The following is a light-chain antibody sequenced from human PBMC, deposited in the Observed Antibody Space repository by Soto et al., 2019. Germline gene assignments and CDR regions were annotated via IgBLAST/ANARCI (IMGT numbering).Light chain of an antibody. CDR3: AAWDGSLKGWV. CDR1: NSNIGTNS. J-gene: IGLJ2*01. Sequence: QAVVTQPPSASGTPGQRVTISCSGSNSNIGTNSMNWFQQLPGTAPKLLIHSSNQRPSGVPDRFSGSKSGTSASLAISGLQSEDEADYYCAAWDGSLKGWVFGGGTKLTV. CDR2: SSN. V-gene: IGLV1-44*01.